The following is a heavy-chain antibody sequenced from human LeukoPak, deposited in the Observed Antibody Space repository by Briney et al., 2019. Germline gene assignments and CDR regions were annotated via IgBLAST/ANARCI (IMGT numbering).Heavy chain of an antibody. J-gene: IGHJ4*02. Sequence: PSETLSLTCTVSGGSISSYYWSWIRQPAGKELEWIGRIYTSGSTNYNPSLKSRVTISVDKSKNQFSLKLSSVTAADTAVYYCARQYSSSWYLDYWGQGTLVTVSS. V-gene: IGHV4-4*07. D-gene: IGHD6-13*01. CDR1: GGSISSYY. CDR3: ARQYSSSWYLDY. CDR2: IYTSGST.